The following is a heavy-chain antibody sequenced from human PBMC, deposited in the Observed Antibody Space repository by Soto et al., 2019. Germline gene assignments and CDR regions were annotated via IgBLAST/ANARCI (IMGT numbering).Heavy chain of an antibody. CDR3: ARGSGSYFHNLFDY. J-gene: IGHJ4*02. V-gene: IGHV1-69*13. CDR2: IIPIFGTA. CDR1: GGTFSSYA. Sequence: GASVKVSCKASGGTFSSYAISWVRQAPGQGLEWMGGIIPIFGTANYAQKFQGRVTITADESTSTAYMELSSLRSEDTAVYYCARGSGSYFHNLFDYWGQGTLVTVSS. D-gene: IGHD1-26*01.